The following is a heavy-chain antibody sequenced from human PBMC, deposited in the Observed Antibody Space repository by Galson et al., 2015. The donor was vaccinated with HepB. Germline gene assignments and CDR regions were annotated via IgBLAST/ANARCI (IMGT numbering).Heavy chain of an antibody. D-gene: IGHD3-16*02. V-gene: IGHV4-39*07. Sequence: ETLSLTCTVSGGSISSSNYYWGWIRQPPGKGLEWIGSIYHSGSTYYNPSLKSRVTISVDTSKNQFSLKLSSVTAADTAVYYCARTEGPTVMITFGGVIGGFDYWGQGTLVTVSS. CDR3: ARTEGPTVMITFGGVIGGFDY. CDR2: IYHSGST. CDR1: GGSISSSNYY. J-gene: IGHJ4*02.